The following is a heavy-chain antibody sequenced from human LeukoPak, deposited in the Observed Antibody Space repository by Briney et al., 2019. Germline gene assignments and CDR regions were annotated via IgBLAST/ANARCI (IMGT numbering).Heavy chain of an antibody. CDR2: IWYDGSNK. V-gene: IGHV3-33*01. CDR3: AGSGSHNWFDP. Sequence: PGGSLRLSCAASGFTFSSYGMHWARQAPGKGLEWVAVIWYDGSNKYYADSVKGRFTISRDNSKNTLYLQMNSLRAEDTAAYYCAGSGSHNWFDPWGQGTLVTVSS. J-gene: IGHJ5*02. CDR1: GFTFSSYG. D-gene: IGHD1-26*01.